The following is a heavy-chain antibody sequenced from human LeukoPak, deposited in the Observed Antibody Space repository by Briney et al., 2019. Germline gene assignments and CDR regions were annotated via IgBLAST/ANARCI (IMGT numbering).Heavy chain of an antibody. J-gene: IGHJ5*02. CDR3: ARVTGGRYCSTTSCYMRGWFDP. D-gene: IGHD2-2*02. Sequence: SVKGSCKASGYTFTTYYMHWVRQAPGQGLEWMGGIIPVFGTSNYAQKFQGRVTITADESTRTAYMELSSLRSEDTAVYYCARVTGGRYCSTTSCYMRGWFDPWGQGTLVTVSS. CDR2: IIPVFGTS. CDR1: GYTFTTYY. V-gene: IGHV1-69*13.